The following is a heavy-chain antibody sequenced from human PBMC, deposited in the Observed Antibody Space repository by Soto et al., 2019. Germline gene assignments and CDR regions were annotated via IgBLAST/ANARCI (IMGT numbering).Heavy chain of an antibody. CDR3: VRPGYCTNGVCSSPFDY. J-gene: IGHJ4*02. D-gene: IGHD2-8*01. Sequence: QVQLVQSGAEVKKPGSSVKVSCKASGGTFSSYAISWVRQAPGQGLEWMGGIIPIFGTANYAQKFQGRVTITADESTSTAYMELSSLRSEDTAVYYCVRPGYCTNGVCSSPFDYWGQGTLVTVSS. CDR2: IIPIFGTA. CDR1: GGTFSSYA. V-gene: IGHV1-69*12.